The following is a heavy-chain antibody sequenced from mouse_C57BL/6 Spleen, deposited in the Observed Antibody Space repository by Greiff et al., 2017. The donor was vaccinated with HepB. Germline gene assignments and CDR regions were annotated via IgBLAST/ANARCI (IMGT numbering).Heavy chain of an antibody. CDR3: ARAYYYGSSYGDAMGY. D-gene: IGHD1-1*01. CDR2: IDPSDSYT. Sequence: VQLQQPGAELVMPGASVKLSCKASGYTFTSYWMHWVKQRPGQGLEWIGEIDPSDSYTNYNQKFKGKSTLTVDKSSSTAYMQLSSLTSEDSAVYYCARAYYYGSSYGDAMGYWGQGTSVTVSS. V-gene: IGHV1-69*01. CDR1: GYTFTSYW. J-gene: IGHJ4*01.